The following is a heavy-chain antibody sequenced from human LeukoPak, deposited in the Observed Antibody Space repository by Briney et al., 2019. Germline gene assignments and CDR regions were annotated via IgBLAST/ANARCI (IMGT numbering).Heavy chain of an antibody. Sequence: GGSLRLSCAASEFTFGIVWTSWVRQAPGRGLEWVANIEQDGSENYYVDSVRGRFTNSRHNAKNSLYLQMNSRRAEDTAVYYCARGSLGDSWGQGTLVSVSS. CDR3: ARGSLGDS. CDR2: IEQDGSEN. CDR1: EFTFGIVW. J-gene: IGHJ4*02. V-gene: IGHV3-7*01.